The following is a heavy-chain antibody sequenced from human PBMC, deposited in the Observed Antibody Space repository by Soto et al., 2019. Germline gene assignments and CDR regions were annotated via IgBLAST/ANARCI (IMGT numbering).Heavy chain of an antibody. CDR1: GYSFTSYL. CDR3: ERLISPDPFYGMDG. J-gene: IGHJ6*02. Sequence: GESLKISFKGSGYSFTSYLISWVRQMPGKGLEWMGRIDPSDSYTNYSPSFQGHVTISADKSISTAYLRLSSLKASDNAMYYCERLISPDPFYGMDGCGQRTTVTLSS. D-gene: IGHD3-3*02. CDR2: IDPSDSYT. V-gene: IGHV5-10-1*01.